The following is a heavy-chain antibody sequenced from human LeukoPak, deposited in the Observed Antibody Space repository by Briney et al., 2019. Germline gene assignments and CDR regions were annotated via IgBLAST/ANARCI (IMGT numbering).Heavy chain of an antibody. CDR2: INPSGGST. J-gene: IGHJ5*02. V-gene: IGHV1-46*01. Sequence: ASVKVSCKASGYTFTSYYMHWVRQAPGQGLEGMGIINPSGGSTSYAQKFQGRVTMTRDTSTSTVYMELSSLRSEDTAVYYCARDENRLRGLKNWFDPWGQGTLVTVSS. D-gene: IGHD2-21*01. CDR1: GYTFTSYY. CDR3: ARDENRLRGLKNWFDP.